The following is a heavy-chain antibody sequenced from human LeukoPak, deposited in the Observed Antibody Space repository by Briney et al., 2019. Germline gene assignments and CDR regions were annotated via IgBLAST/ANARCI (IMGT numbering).Heavy chain of an antibody. J-gene: IGHJ3*02. CDR2: INPNSGDT. V-gene: IGHV1-2*02. D-gene: IGHD3-16*01. CDR3: TRRGTPGAFDI. CDR1: GYTLTGYY. Sequence: ASVTDSCKASGYTLTGYYMHWVRPAPQKPLAWMGWINPNSGDTNYAQKFQDRVTMTSDTSISTADMELRGLRYDDTAMYYCTRRGTPGAFDIWGQGTMVTVSS.